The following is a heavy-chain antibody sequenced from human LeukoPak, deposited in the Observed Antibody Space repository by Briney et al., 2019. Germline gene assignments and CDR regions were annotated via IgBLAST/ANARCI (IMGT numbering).Heavy chain of an antibody. CDR3: ARAYVPYYGSGSYYQRLDY. CDR2: INPNSGGT. CDR1: GYTFTGYY. D-gene: IGHD3-10*01. J-gene: IGHJ4*02. Sequence: GASVKVSSKASGYTFTGYYMHWVRQAPGQGLEWMGRINPNSGGTNYAQKFQGRVTMTRDTSISTAYMELSRLRSDDTAVYYCARAYVPYYGSGSYYQRLDYWGQGTLVTVSS. V-gene: IGHV1-2*06.